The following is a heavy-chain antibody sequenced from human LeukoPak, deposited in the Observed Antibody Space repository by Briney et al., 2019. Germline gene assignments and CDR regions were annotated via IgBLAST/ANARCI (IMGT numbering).Heavy chain of an antibody. D-gene: IGHD6-19*01. CDR1: GFTFSSYA. CDR3: ARETTGYSSGWLDY. CDR2: ISYDGSNK. Sequence: GGSLRLSCAASGFTFSSYAMHWVRQAPGKGLEWGAVISYDGSNKYYADSVKGRFTISRDNSKNTLYLQMNSLRAEDTAVCYCARETTGYSSGWLDYWGQGTLVTVSS. J-gene: IGHJ4*02. V-gene: IGHV3-30*04.